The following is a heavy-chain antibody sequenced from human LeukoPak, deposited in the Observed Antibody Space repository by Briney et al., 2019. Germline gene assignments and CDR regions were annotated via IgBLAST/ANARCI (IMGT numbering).Heavy chain of an antibody. V-gene: IGHV3-33*01. CDR2: IWYDGSNK. Sequence: GGSLRLSCAASGFTFSSYGMHWARQAPGKGLEWVAVIWYDGSNKYYADSVKGRFTISRDNSKNTLYLQMNSLRAEDTAVYYCAREGYCSGGSCYISAGMDVWGKGTTVTVSS. CDR1: GFTFSSYG. J-gene: IGHJ6*04. CDR3: AREGYCSGGSCYISAGMDV. D-gene: IGHD2-15*01.